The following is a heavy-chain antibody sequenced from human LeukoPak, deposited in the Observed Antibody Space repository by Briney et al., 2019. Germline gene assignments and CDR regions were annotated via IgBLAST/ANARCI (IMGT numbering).Heavy chain of an antibody. CDR3: ARXXGRXXXXXXXXXXXXXXX. CDR2: ISGSGDST. V-gene: IGHV3-23*01. D-gene: IGHD1-26*01. J-gene: IGHJ5*01. CDR1: GFTFSTYA. Sequence: GGSLRLSCAASGFTFSTYAVNWVRQAPGKGLEWVSTISGSGDSTYYADSVKGRFTISRDNSKDTLYLQMSSVRVDDTAVYYCARXXGRXXXXXXXXXXXXXXXWG.